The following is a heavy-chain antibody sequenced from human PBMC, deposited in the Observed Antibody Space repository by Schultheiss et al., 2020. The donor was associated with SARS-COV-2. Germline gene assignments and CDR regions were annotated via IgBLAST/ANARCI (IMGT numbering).Heavy chain of an antibody. D-gene: IGHD3-16*02. CDR2: INSDGSST. CDR3: ARYMISFGGIIVSGFDY. J-gene: IGHJ4*02. V-gene: IGHV3-74*01. Sequence: GGSLSLSCAASGFTFSRYWMHWVRQAPGKGLVWVSRINSDGSSTSYADSVKGRFTISRDSSKNTLYLQMNSLRADDSAVYYCARYMISFGGIIVSGFDYWGQGALVTVSS. CDR1: GFTFSRYW.